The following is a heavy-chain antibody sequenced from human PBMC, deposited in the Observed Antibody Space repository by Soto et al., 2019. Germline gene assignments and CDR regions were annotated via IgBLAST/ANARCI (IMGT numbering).Heavy chain of an antibody. CDR3: AAFRRDGYNYYYYGMDV. CDR1: GFTFTSSA. J-gene: IGHJ6*02. Sequence: SVKVSCKASGFTFTSSAVQWVRQARGQRLEWIGWIVVGSGNTNYAQKFQERVTITRDMSTSTAYMELSSLRSEDTAVYYCAAFRRDGYNYYYYGMDVWGQGTRVTVSS. CDR2: IVVGSGNT. D-gene: IGHD5-12*01. V-gene: IGHV1-58*01.